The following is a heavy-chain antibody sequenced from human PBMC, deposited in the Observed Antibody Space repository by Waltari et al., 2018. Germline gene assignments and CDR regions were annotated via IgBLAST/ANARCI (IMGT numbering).Heavy chain of an antibody. Sequence: QLQLQESGPGLVKPSETLSLMCTVSGGAVSSSSYYWGWIRQPPGRGLEWIGSIYYSGSPYYNPSLKSRVSISLDTSKNQFSLKLSSVTAADTAVYYCASSDVWGKGTTVTISS. CDR3: ASSDV. CDR1: GGAVSSSSYY. J-gene: IGHJ6*03. V-gene: IGHV4-39*07. CDR2: IYYSGSP.